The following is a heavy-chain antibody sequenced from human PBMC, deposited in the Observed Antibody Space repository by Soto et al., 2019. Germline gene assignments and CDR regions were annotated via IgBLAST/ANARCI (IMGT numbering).Heavy chain of an antibody. D-gene: IGHD1-26*01. CDR2: ISYDGSNK. Sequence: GGSLRLSCAASGFTFSSYGMHWVRQAPGKGLEWVAVISYDGSNKYYADSVKGRFTISRDNSKNTLYLQMNSLRAEDTAVYYCAKGLWDSGSYLNYYYGMDVWGQGTTVTVSS. CDR1: GFTFSSYG. J-gene: IGHJ6*02. CDR3: AKGLWDSGSYLNYYYGMDV. V-gene: IGHV3-30*18.